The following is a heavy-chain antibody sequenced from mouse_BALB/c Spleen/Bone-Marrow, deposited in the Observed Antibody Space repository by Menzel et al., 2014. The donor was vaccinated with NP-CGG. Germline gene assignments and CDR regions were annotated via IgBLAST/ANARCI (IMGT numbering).Heavy chain of an antibody. CDR3: AKNYYCGYVAY. V-gene: IGHV4-1*02. D-gene: IGHD1-2*01. CDR1: GFDFSRYW. J-gene: IGHJ3*01. Sequence: EVQLVESGGGLVQPGGSLKLSCAASGFDFSRYWMTWVRQAPGKGLEWIGEINPASSTINYTPSLKDKFIISRDNAKNTLHLQISKVSSEDTAYYYCAKNYYCGYVAYWGQGTLVTVSA. CDR2: INPASSTI.